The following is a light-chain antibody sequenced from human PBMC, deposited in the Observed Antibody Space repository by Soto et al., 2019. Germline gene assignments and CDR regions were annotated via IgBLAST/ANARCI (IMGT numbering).Light chain of an antibody. CDR1: QSIRNL. J-gene: IGKJ2*01. CDR2: LAS. V-gene: IGKV1-5*03. Sequence: DVQMTQSPYTLSASVGDSVNITCRASQSIRNLLAWYQQKPGKAPKILIYLASTFETTVPARFSGSGSGTDFTLTISSLQSDDFATYSCQQYNTSPFTFGQGTKLEIK. CDR3: QQYNTSPFT.